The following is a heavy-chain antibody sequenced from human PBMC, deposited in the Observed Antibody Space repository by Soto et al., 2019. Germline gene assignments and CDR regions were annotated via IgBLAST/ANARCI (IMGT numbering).Heavy chain of an antibody. CDR2: INSDGSRT. V-gene: IGHV3-74*01. Sequence: EVQLVESGGGIVQPGGSLRLSCAASGFTFSSYWMHWVRQAPGKGLVWVSRINSDGSRTSYADSAKGRFTISRDNAKNTVYLQMNSLRAEDTVVYYCARGDGDYYDGNGYLGRHWGQGTLVTVSS. CDR1: GFTFSSYW. CDR3: ARGDGDYYDGNGYLGRH. D-gene: IGHD3-22*01. J-gene: IGHJ4*02.